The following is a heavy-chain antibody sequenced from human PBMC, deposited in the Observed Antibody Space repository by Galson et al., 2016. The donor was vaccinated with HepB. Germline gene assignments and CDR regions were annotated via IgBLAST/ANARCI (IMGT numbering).Heavy chain of an antibody. CDR3: AKDIEAWRIAVTGYFDY. CDR1: GFTFDDHG. Sequence: SLRLSCAGSGFTFDDHGMHWVRQAPGKGLEWVSGISWNSGSIAYADSVKGRFTISRGNAKNSLYLHMNSLRPEDTALYYCAKDIEAWRIAVTGYFDYWGQGTLVTVSS. J-gene: IGHJ4*02. D-gene: IGHD6-19*01. CDR2: ISWNSGSI. V-gene: IGHV3-9*01.